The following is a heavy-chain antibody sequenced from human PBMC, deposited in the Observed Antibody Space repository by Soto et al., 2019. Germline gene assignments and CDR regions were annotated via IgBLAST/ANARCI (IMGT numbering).Heavy chain of an antibody. J-gene: IGHJ4*02. CDR3: AKDSGSWYFTFDY. V-gene: IGHV3-23*01. Sequence: GGSLRLSCAAAGFTFSSYGMSWVRQAPGKGLEWVSVISGSGGSTYYADSVKGRFTISRDNSKNTLYLQMNSLRAEDTAVHYCAKDSGSWYFTFDYWGQGTQVTVSS. CDR1: GFTFSSYG. CDR2: ISGSGGST. D-gene: IGHD6-13*01.